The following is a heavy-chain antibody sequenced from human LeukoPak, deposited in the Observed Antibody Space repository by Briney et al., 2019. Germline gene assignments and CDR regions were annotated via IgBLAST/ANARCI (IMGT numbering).Heavy chain of an antibody. V-gene: IGHV1-46*01. CDR2: INPSGRST. Sequence: GASVKVSCKASGYTFTSYYMHWVRQAPGQGLEWMGIINPSGRSTSYAQKFQGRVTMTRDTSTGTVYMELSSLRSEDTAVYYCARDDGWFGESLTPDYWGQGTLVTVSS. CDR1: GYTFTSYY. J-gene: IGHJ4*02. CDR3: ARDDGWFGESLTPDY. D-gene: IGHD3-10*01.